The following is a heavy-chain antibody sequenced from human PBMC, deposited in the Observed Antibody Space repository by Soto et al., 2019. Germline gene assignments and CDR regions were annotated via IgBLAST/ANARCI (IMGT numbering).Heavy chain of an antibody. Sequence: SVXVSCKASGGAFSSYTISWVRQAPGQGLEWMGRIIPILGIANYAQKFQGRVTITADKSTSTAYMELSSLRSEDTAVYYCARHGTTTVFDYWGQGTLVTVS. CDR3: ARHGTTTVFDY. V-gene: IGHV1-69*02. CDR1: GGAFSSYT. CDR2: IIPILGIA. D-gene: IGHD1-1*01. J-gene: IGHJ4*02.